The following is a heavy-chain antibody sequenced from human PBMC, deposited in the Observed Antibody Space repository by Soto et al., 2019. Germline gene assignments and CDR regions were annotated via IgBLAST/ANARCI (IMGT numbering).Heavy chain of an antibody. CDR1: GFTFSSYW. D-gene: IGHD3-3*01. V-gene: IGHV3-7*01. J-gene: IGHJ5*02. Sequence: GGSLRLSCAASGFTFSSYWMSWVRQAPGKGLEWVANIKQDGSEKYYVDSVKGRFTISRDNAKNSLYLQMNSLRAEDTAVYYCARANLGIIPKVPDFWSGYYRYNWFDPWGQGTLVTVSS. CDR3: ARANLGIIPKVPDFWSGYYRYNWFDP. CDR2: IKQDGSEK.